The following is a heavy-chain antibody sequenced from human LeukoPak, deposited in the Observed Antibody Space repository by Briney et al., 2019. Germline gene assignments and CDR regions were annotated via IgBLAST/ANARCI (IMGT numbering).Heavy chain of an antibody. CDR2: IYYSGST. V-gene: IGHV4-34*01. Sequence: SETLSLTCAIYGRSFSGYYWNWIRQPPGKGLEWIGSIYYSGSTYYNPSLKSRVTISVDTSKNQFSLKLNSVTAADTAMYYCATTTIRLGYWGQGTLVTVSS. CDR1: GRSFSGYY. CDR3: ATTTIRLGY. D-gene: IGHD1-26*01. J-gene: IGHJ4*02.